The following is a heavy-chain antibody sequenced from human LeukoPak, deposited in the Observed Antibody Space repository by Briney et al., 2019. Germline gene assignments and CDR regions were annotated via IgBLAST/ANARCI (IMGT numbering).Heavy chain of an antibody. CDR1: GFTFSDYY. CDR3: ARDLGGFGELLAFDY. D-gene: IGHD3-10*01. V-gene: IGHV3-11*01. J-gene: IGHJ4*02. CDR2: ISSSGSTI. Sequence: PGGSLTLSCAASGFTFSDYYMSWLRQAPGKGLEWVSYISSSGSTIYYADTVKGRFTISRDNAKNTLYLKMNSLKAEDTAVYYCARDLGGFGELLAFDYWGQGTLVTVSS.